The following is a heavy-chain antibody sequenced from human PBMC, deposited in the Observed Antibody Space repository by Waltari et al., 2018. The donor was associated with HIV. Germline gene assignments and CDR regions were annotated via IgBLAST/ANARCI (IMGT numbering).Heavy chain of an antibody. D-gene: IGHD3-10*01. CDR1: GYTFTSYG. V-gene: IGHV1-18*01. Sequence: GAEVKKPGASVKVSCKASGYTFTSYGISWVRQAPGQGLEWMGWISAYNGNTNYAQKLQGRVTMTTDTSTSTAYMELRSLRSDDTAVYYCAREDRLLWFGELPESEYGMDVWGQGTTVTVSS. J-gene: IGHJ6*02. CDR2: ISAYNGNT. CDR3: AREDRLLWFGELPESEYGMDV.